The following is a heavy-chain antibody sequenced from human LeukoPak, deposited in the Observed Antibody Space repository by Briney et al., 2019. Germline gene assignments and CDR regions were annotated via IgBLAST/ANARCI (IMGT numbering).Heavy chain of an antibody. D-gene: IGHD1-26*01. CDR2: IHSSGST. CDR3: ARGIATITQDSFDV. Sequence: SETLSLTCTVSCGSISNYYWSWLRQSAGKGLEWIGRIHSSGSTNFNPSLRSRVTMSADTSKHQFSLWLTSMTAADTALYYCARGIATITQDSFDVWGLGTMVTVSS. J-gene: IGHJ3*01. CDR1: CGSISNYY. V-gene: IGHV4-4*07.